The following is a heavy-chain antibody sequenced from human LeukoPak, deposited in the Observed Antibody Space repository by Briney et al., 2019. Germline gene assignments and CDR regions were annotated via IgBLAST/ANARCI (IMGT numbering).Heavy chain of an antibody. V-gene: IGHV3-23*01. CDR3: AKGGGGVVVVPAAIDYFDY. D-gene: IGHD2-2*01. J-gene: IGHJ4*02. CDR2: ISGSGGST. CDR1: GFTFSSYA. Sequence: GGSLRLSCAASGFTFSSYAMSWVRQAPGKGLEWVSAISGSGGSTYYADSVKGRFTISRDNSKNTLYLQMNSLRAEDTAVDYCAKGGGGVVVVPAAIDYFDYWGQGTLVTVSS.